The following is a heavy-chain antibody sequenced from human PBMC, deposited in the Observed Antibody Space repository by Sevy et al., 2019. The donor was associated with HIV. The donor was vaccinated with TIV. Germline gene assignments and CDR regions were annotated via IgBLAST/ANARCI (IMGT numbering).Heavy chain of an antibody. CDR1: GGSISSSSYY. D-gene: IGHD2-2*01. J-gene: IGHJ4*02. CDR3: ARQKYCSSTSCPYYFDY. Sequence: SETLSLTCTVSGGSISSSSYYWGWIRQPPGKGLEWIGSIYYSGSTYYNPSLKSRVTISVDTSKNQFSLKLSSVTAADTAVYYCARQKYCSSTSCPYYFDYWGQGTLVTVSS. CDR2: IYYSGST. V-gene: IGHV4-39*01.